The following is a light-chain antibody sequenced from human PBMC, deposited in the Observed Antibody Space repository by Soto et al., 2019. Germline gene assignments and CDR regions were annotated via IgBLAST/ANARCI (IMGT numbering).Light chain of an antibody. Sequence: QSVLTQPPSVSGTPGQRVTISCSGSSSNIGSNTVTWYQQFPGMAPKLLIFSNDQRPSGVPDRFSGSKSGTSASLAISGLQSDNEADYHCATWDDSLNGPVFGGGTQLTVL. V-gene: IGLV1-44*01. J-gene: IGLJ3*02. CDR2: SND. CDR3: ATWDDSLNGPV. CDR1: SSNIGSNT.